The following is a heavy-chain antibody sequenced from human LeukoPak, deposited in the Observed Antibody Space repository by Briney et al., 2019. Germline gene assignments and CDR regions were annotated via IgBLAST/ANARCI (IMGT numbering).Heavy chain of an antibody. V-gene: IGHV3-48*01. J-gene: IGHJ3*02. Sequence: GGSLRLSCAVSGFLFSHYTMAWVRQGPGKGLEWVSYISSSSSTIYYADSVKGRFTISRDNAKNSLYLQMNSLRAEDTAVYYCARDKNDFWSGYGAFDIWGQGTMVTVSS. CDR2: ISSSSSTI. CDR1: GFLFSHYT. D-gene: IGHD3-3*01. CDR3: ARDKNDFWSGYGAFDI.